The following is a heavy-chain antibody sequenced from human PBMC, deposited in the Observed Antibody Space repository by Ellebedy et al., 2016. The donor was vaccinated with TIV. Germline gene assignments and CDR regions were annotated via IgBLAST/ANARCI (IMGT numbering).Heavy chain of an antibody. CDR3: AREAGSYSYIDY. CDR1: GGTFSRYG. D-gene: IGHD1-26*01. Sequence: SVKVSCXASGGTFSRYGINWVRQAPGQGLEWMGGIIPIFGTANYAQKFQGRVTITADKSTSIAYMELSSLRSEDTAVYYCAREAGSYSYIDYWGQGTLVTVST. V-gene: IGHV1-69*06. J-gene: IGHJ4*02. CDR2: IIPIFGTA.